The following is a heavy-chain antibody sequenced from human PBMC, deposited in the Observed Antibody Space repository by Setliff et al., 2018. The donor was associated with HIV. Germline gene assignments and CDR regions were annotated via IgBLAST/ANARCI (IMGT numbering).Heavy chain of an antibody. D-gene: IGHD3-16*01. CDR1: GFTFSSHW. CDR2: INQDGSEK. CDR3: AKVFLFGIDVFDI. V-gene: IGHV3-7*03. J-gene: IGHJ3*02. Sequence: PGGSLRLSCAASGFTFSSHWMVWVRQAPGKGLEWVANINQDGSEKNYVDSVKGRFTISRDNAKNSLYLQMSSLRDEDTAVYYCAKVFLFGIDVFDIWGQGTMVTVS.